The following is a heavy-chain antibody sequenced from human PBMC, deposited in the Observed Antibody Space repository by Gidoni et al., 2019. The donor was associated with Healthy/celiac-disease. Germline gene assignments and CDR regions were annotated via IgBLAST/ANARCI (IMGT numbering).Heavy chain of an antibody. CDR2: INAGKGNT. J-gene: IGHJ5*02. V-gene: IGHV1-3*01. CDR1: GYAFTSSA. D-gene: IGHD4-17*01. CDR3: ARAGRMTTVTSFWFDP. Sequence: QVQLVQSGAAVKKPGASVKVSCKASGYAFTSSALHSVRQAPGQRRSGMGGINAGKGNTKYSQKFQGRVTITRDTSASTGYMELSSVRAEETAVYYCARAGRMTTVTSFWFDPWGQGTLVTVSS.